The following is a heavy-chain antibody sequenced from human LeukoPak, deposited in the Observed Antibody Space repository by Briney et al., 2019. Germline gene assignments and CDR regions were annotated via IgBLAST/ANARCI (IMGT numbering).Heavy chain of an antibody. CDR1: GGTFSSYA. CDR2: IIPIFGIA. V-gene: IGHV1-69*04. CDR3: ATSSSGWYVYYFDY. J-gene: IGHJ4*02. D-gene: IGHD6-19*01. Sequence: SLKVSCKASGGTFSSYAISWVRQAPGQGLEWMGRIIPIFGIANYAQKLQARVTITADKSTSTAYMELSSLRSEDTAVYYCATSSSGWYVYYFDYWGQGTLVTVSS.